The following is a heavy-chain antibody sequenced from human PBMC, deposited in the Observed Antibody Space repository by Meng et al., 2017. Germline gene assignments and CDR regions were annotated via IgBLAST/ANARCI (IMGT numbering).Heavy chain of an antibody. CDR3: AREVSSGWYRDAFDI. CDR2: FYYSGIT. J-gene: IGHJ3*02. V-gene: IGHV4-59*01. D-gene: IGHD6-19*01. Sequence: SETLSPTCTVPGGSTSSYYWSWVRQPPGKGLGWIGYFYYSGITNYNPSLKSRVTISVDTSKNQFSLKLSSVTAADTAVYYCAREVSSGWYRDAFDIWGQGTMVTVSS. CDR1: GGSTSSYY.